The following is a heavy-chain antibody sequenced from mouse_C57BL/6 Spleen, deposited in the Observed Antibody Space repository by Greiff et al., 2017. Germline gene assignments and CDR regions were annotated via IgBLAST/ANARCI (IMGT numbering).Heavy chain of an antibody. V-gene: IGHV3-6*01. CDR2: ISYDGSN. CDR1: GYSITSGYY. CDR3: ARGDYSSKFDY. Sequence: EVKLVESGPGLVKPSQSLSLTCSVTGYSITSGYYWNWIRQFPGNKLEWMGYISYDGSNNYNPSLKNRISITRDTSKNQFFLKLNSVTTEDTATYYCARGDYSSKFDYWGQGTTLTVSS. D-gene: IGHD2-5*01. J-gene: IGHJ2*01.